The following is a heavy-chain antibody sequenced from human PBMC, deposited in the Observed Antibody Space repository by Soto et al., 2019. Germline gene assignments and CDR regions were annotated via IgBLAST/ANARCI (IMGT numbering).Heavy chain of an antibody. D-gene: IGHD3-22*01. Sequence: QVQLVQSGAEVKKPGASVKVSCKASGYPFTGYYMHWVRQAPGQGLEWMGWINPNSGGTNYAQKFQGRVNMTRDTSISTAYMELSRLRSDATAVYYCAVVFGYFYYGMDVWGQGTTVTVSS. CDR2: INPNSGGT. CDR1: GYPFTGYY. J-gene: IGHJ6*02. V-gene: IGHV1-2*02. CDR3: AVVFGYFYYGMDV.